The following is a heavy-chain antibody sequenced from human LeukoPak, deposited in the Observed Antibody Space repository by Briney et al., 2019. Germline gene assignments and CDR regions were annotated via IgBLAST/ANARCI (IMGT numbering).Heavy chain of an antibody. CDR3: AKDWRIWSGYFDY. CDR2: ISGSGGST. J-gene: IGHJ4*02. Sequence: GGSPRLSCAASGFTFSSYAMSWVRQAPGKGLEWVSAISGSGGSTYYADSVKGRFTISRDNSKNTLYLQMNSLRAEDTAVYYCAKDWRIWSGYFDYWGQGTLVTVSS. V-gene: IGHV3-23*01. CDR1: GFTFSSYA. D-gene: IGHD3-3*01.